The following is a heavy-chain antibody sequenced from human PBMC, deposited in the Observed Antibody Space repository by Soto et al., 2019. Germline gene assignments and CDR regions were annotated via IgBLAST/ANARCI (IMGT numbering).Heavy chain of an antibody. CDR3: ARGLLGGGWFDP. CDR1: GGSISSGGYS. J-gene: IGHJ5*02. CDR2: IYHSGST. V-gene: IGHV4-30-2*01. Sequence: PSETLSLTCAVSGGSISSGGYSWSWIRQPPGKGLEWIGYIYHSGSTYYNPSLKSRVTISVDRSKNQFSLKLSSVTAADTAVYYCARGLLGGGWFDPWGQGTLVTVSS. D-gene: IGHD3-16*01.